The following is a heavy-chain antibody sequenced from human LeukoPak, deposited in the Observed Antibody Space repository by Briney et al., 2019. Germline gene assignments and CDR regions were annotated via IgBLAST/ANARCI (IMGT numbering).Heavy chain of an antibody. CDR2: IRSKANSYAT. J-gene: IGHJ4*02. D-gene: IGHD3-10*01. CDR1: GFTFSGSA. Sequence: GGSLRLSCAASGFTFSGSAMHWVRQASGKGLEWVGCIRSKANSYATAYAASVKGRFTISRDDSKNTEYLQMNSLKTEHTAVYYCARTGVTTGPDSKLNYWGQGTLVTVSS. V-gene: IGHV3-73*01. CDR3: ARTGVTTGPDSKLNY.